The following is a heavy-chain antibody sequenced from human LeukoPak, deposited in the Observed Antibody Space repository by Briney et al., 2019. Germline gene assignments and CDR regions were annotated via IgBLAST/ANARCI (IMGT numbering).Heavy chain of an antibody. CDR3: AKDSSGYYSNFDH. J-gene: IGHJ4*02. D-gene: IGHD3-22*01. CDR2: ISWNSGSI. CDR1: GFTFDDYA. V-gene: IGHV3-9*01. Sequence: GRSLRLSCAASGFTFDDYAMHWVRQAPGKGLEWVSGISWNSGSIGYADSVKGRFTISRDNAKNSLYLQMNSLRAEDTALYYCAKDSSGYYSNFDHWGQGTLVTVSS.